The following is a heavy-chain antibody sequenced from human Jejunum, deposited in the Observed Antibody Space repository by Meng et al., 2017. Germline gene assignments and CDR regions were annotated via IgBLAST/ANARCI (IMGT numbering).Heavy chain of an antibody. CDR1: GFTFNDYY. J-gene: IGHJ4*02. CDR2: ISGSGDTV. D-gene: IGHD3-3*01. CDR3: ARSDFWSGKVFYY. V-gene: IGHV3-11*01. Sequence: GESLKISCAASGFTFNDYYMTWIRQAPGKGLEWIAHISGSGDTVYFADSLRGRFTISRDNAKNLLYLQTDSPRAEDTAVYYCARSDFWSGKVFYYWGQGTLVTVSS.